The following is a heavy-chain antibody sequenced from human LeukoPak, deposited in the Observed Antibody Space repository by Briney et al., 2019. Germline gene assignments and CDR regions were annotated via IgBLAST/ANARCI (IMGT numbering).Heavy chain of an antibody. Sequence: GASVKVSXKAFGYTFTSYGISWVRQAPGQGLEWMGWISAYAQKFQGRVTMTTDTSTSTAYMELRSLRSDDTAVYYCARRFNYYDSSGYYEGFYFDYWGQGTLVTVSS. J-gene: IGHJ4*02. CDR2: ISAY. V-gene: IGHV1-18*01. CDR1: GYTFTSYG. D-gene: IGHD3-22*01. CDR3: ARRFNYYDSSGYYEGFYFDY.